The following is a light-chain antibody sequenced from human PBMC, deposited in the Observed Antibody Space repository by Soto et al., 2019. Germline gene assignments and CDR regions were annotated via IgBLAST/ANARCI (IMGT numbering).Light chain of an antibody. Sequence: EIVLTQSPGTLSLSPGERATLSCRASQSVGSSYLAWYQQKPGQAPRLLIYGASNRASGIPDKFSASGSGTDFTLSISRLEPEDFAVYYCQQRSNWPLTFGGGTKVDIK. V-gene: IGKV3D-20*02. CDR2: GAS. CDR1: QSVGSSY. J-gene: IGKJ4*01. CDR3: QQRSNWPLT.